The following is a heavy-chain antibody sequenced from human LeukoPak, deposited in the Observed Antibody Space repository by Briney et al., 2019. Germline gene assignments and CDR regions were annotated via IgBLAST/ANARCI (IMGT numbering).Heavy chain of an antibody. CDR3: ARRGYSGRMI. J-gene: IGHJ3*02. CDR2: VSPGGYT. CDR1: GVSISDYY. D-gene: IGHD5-12*01. V-gene: IGHV4-34*01. Sequence: SETLSLTCAVSGVSISDYYWSWIRQCPGKGLEWIGEVSPGGYTNYNPSLKSRVTISVDTSKNQFSLKLSSVTAADTAVYYCARRGYSGRMIWGQGTMVTVSS.